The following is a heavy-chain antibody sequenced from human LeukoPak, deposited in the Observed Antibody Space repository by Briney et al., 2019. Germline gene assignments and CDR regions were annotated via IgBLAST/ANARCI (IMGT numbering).Heavy chain of an antibody. CDR2: ISSSSSTI. CDR3: ARGALYYMDV. CDR1: GFHFSSYS. J-gene: IGHJ6*03. Sequence: GSLRLSCAASGFHFSSYSLKWVRQAPGKGVEWVSYISSSSSTIYYADSVKGRFTISRDNAKNSLHLQMNSLRAEDTAVYYCARGALYYMDVWGKGTTVTISS. V-gene: IGHV3-48*01.